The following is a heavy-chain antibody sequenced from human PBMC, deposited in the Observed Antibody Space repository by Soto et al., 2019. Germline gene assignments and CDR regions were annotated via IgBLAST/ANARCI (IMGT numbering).Heavy chain of an antibody. Sequence: QVQLQESGPGLVKPSGTLSLNCKVSGDSISSSEWWSWVRQPPGKGLEWIAEIHHSGPTNYNPSLQSRGTITVDKSKNQISLRLSTVTSADTAVYYCARGGITAVRNYYFDHWGQGTLVTVSS. CDR3: ARGGITAVRNYYFDH. V-gene: IGHV4-4*02. D-gene: IGHD1-20*01. J-gene: IGHJ4*02. CDR1: GDSISSSEW. CDR2: IHHSGPT.